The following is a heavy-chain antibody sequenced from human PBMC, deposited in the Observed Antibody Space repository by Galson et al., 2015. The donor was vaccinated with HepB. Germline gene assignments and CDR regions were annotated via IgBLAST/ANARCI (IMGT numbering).Heavy chain of an antibody. J-gene: IGHJ6*03. CDR2: ISWNSGSI. CDR3: AYYYGSGSYYHKKQYYYYYYMDV. D-gene: IGHD3-10*01. Sequence: SLRLSCAASGFTFDDYAMHWVRQAPGKGLEWVSGISWNSGSIGYADSVKGRFTISRDNAKNSLYLQMNSLRAEDTALYYCAYYYGSGSYYHKKQYYYYYYMDVWGKGTTVTVSS. CDR1: GFTFDDYA. V-gene: IGHV3-9*01.